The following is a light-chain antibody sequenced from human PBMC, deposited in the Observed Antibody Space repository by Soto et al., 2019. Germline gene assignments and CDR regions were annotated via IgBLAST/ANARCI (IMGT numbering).Light chain of an antibody. J-gene: IGKJ1*01. V-gene: IGKV1-5*03. CDR3: QQYHNYWT. CDR2: KAS. Sequence: DIPMTQSPSTLSASVGDRVTITCRASQNINGWLAWYQQKPGKAPKVLIYKASSLESGVPSRFSGIGSGTEFTLTITTLQPDDFATYYCQQYHNYWTFGQGTKVEIK. CDR1: QNINGW.